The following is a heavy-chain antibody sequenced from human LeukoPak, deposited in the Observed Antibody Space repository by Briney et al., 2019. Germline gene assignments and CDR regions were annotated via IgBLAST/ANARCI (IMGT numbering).Heavy chain of an antibody. D-gene: IGHD2-15*01. V-gene: IGHV3-64*04. CDR1: GFTFNSYV. Sequence: GGSLRLSCSASGFTFNSYVMHWVRQAPGKGLEYVSAISSNGGSTYYADSVKGRFTISRDNSKNTLYLQMNSLRAEDTAVYYCARDPSGGSSWGQGTLVTVSS. CDR3: ARDPSGGSS. CDR2: ISSNGGST. J-gene: IGHJ1*01.